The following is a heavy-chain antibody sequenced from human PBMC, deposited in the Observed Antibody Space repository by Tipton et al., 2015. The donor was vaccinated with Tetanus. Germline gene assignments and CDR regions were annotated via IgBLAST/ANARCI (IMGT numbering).Heavy chain of an antibody. Sequence: TLSLTCIVSGGSMSGSGHYGAWVRQSPGKGLEWIGSISYSGRTYYSPSLKSRLTIDVDTSQNLFSPTLTSVTAADTAVYFCARHLYGYWFDPWGQGILVTVSS. V-gene: IGHV4-39*02. J-gene: IGHJ5*02. CDR1: GGSMSGSGHY. CDR2: ISYSGRT. D-gene: IGHD2/OR15-2a*01. CDR3: ARHLYGYWFDP.